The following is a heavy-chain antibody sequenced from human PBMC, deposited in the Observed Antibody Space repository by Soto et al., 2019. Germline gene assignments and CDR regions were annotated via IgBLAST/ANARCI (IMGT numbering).Heavy chain of an antibody. V-gene: IGHV3-48*02. CDR1: GFTFSRYS. Sequence: GGSVRLACAASGFTFSRYSMSWVRQAPGKGPEWVSYVSGNSGAIYYADSVKGRFTISRDNTRNSLYLQMNSLRDEDTAVYYCARGPRNFDYWGQGTLVTVSS. CDR2: VSGNSGAI. CDR3: ARGPRNFDY. J-gene: IGHJ4*02.